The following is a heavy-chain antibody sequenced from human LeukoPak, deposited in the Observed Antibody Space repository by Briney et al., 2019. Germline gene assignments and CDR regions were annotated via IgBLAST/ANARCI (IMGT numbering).Heavy chain of an antibody. V-gene: IGHV3-48*04. CDR2: ISSSGSTI. D-gene: IGHD1-26*01. CDR3: AREEWELNYFDY. CDR1: GFTFSSYS. J-gene: IGHJ4*02. Sequence: GGSLRLSCAASGFTFSSYSMNWVRQAPGKGLEWLSYISSSGSTIYYADSVKGRFTISRDNAKNSLYLQMNSLRAEDTAVYYCAREEWELNYFDYWGQGTLVTVSS.